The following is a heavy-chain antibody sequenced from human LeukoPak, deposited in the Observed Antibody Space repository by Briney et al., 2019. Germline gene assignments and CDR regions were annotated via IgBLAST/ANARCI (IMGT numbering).Heavy chain of an antibody. Sequence: SVKVSCKASGGTFSSYAISWVRQAPGQGLEWMRGIIPIFGTANYAQKFQGRVTITTDESTSTAYMELSSLRSEDTAVYYCARAVATRVAARPGANYYYMDVWGKGTTVTVSS. CDR1: GGTFSSYA. V-gene: IGHV1-69*05. D-gene: IGHD6-6*01. CDR2: IIPIFGTA. CDR3: ARAVATRVAARPGANYYYMDV. J-gene: IGHJ6*03.